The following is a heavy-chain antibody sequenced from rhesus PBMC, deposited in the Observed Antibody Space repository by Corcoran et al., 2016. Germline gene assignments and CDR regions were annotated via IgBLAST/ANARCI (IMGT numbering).Heavy chain of an antibody. Sequence: EVQLVETGGGLVQPGGSLKLSCAASGFTFSSYGMSWVRQAPGKGLEWVSAINSGGGSTYYADSVKGRFTISRYNSKNTLSLQMNSLRAEDTAVYYCAKARYYSSWSLVYWGQGVLVTVSS. CDR1: GFTFSSYG. V-gene: IGHV3S5*01. CDR2: INSGGGST. D-gene: IGHD6-13*01. J-gene: IGHJ4*01. CDR3: AKARYYSSWSLVY.